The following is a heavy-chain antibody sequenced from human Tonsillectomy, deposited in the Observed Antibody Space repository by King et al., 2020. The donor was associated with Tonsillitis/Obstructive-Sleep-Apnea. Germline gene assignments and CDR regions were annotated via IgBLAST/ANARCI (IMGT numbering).Heavy chain of an antibody. V-gene: IGHV4-4*07. CDR3: AREQVTIFGVVIYGMDV. D-gene: IGHD3-3*01. J-gene: IGHJ6*02. Sequence: VQLQESGPGLVKPSETLSLTCTVSGGFISSYYWSWFRQPAGKGLEWIGRIYTSGSTNYNPSLKSRVTMSVDTSKNQFSLKLSSVTAADTAVYYCAREQVTIFGVVIYGMDVWGQGTTVTVSS. CDR1: GGFISSYY. CDR2: IYTSGST.